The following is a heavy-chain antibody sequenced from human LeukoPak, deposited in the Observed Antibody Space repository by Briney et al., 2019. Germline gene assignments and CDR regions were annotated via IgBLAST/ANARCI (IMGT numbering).Heavy chain of an antibody. V-gene: IGHV4-59*01. CDR3: ARDRGSGSYYSFDI. Sequence: PSETLSLTCAVYGGSFSGYYWSWIRQPPGKGLEWIGYIYYSGSTNYNPSLKSRVTISVDTSKNQFSLKLSSVTAADTAVYYCARDRGSGSYYSFDIWGQGTMVTVSS. D-gene: IGHD3-10*01. J-gene: IGHJ3*02. CDR2: IYYSGST. CDR1: GGSFSGYY.